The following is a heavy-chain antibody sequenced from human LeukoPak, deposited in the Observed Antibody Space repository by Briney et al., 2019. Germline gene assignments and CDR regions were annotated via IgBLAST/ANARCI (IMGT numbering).Heavy chain of an antibody. CDR1: GGSISSSSYY. CDR3: ARDMRPAAAGILLHYYYGMDV. Sequence: PSETLSLTCTVSGGSISSSSYYWGWIRQPPGKGLEWIGSIYYSGSTYYNPSLKSRVTISVDTSKNQFSLKLSSVTAADTAVYYCARDMRPAAAGILLHYYYGMDVWGQGTTVTVSS. CDR2: IYYSGST. D-gene: IGHD6-13*01. J-gene: IGHJ6*02. V-gene: IGHV4-39*07.